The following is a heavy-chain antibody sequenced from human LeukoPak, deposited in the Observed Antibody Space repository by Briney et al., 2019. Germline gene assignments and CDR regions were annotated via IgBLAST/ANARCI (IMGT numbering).Heavy chain of an antibody. D-gene: IGHD3-22*01. Sequence: ASETLSLTCTVSGGSISVYYWSWIRQRPGKGLEWIGYIYYSGSTNYNPSLKSRVTISVDTSKNQFSLKLSSVTAADTAVYYCARHSKYYYDSSGSYVGYFQHWGQGTLVTVSS. CDR1: GGSISVYY. CDR2: IYYSGST. J-gene: IGHJ1*01. V-gene: IGHV4-59*08. CDR3: ARHSKYYYDSSGSYVGYFQH.